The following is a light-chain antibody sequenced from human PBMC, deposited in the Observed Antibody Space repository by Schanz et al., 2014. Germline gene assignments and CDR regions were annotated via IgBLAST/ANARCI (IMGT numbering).Light chain of an antibody. CDR2: GAS. Sequence: EIVMTQSPATLSVSPGERATLSCRASQSVSSNLAWYQQKPGQAPRLLIYGASSRATGVPDRFSGSGSGTDFTLTISRLEPEDFAVYYCQQYGTSPWTFGLGTKVEIK. CDR1: QSVSSN. J-gene: IGKJ1*01. CDR3: QQYGTSPWT. V-gene: IGKV3-20*01.